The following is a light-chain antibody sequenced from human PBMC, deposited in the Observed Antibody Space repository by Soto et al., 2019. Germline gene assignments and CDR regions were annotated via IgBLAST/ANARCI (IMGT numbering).Light chain of an antibody. J-gene: IGKJ2*01. V-gene: IGKV3-20*01. CDR2: GAS. Sequence: EIVLTQSPGTLSLSPGERATLSCRASQNFISTYLAWYQQKPGQPPRLLIYGASRRATGIPDRFSATGSGPYFTLTISRLEPEDFAVYYCQQFADSPYTFGQGTKLDIK. CDR1: QNFISTY. CDR3: QQFADSPYT.